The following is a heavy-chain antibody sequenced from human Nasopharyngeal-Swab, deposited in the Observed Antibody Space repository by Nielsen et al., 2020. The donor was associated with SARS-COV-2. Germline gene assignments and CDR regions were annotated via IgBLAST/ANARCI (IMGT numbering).Heavy chain of an antibody. J-gene: IGHJ6*02. CDR3: AREHGKWELLRLGGYYYYGMDV. V-gene: IGHV3-48*03. CDR1: GLTFSSYE. Sequence: GGSLRLSCVVSGLTFSSYEMNWVRQAPGKGLEWVSYISSSGSTIYYADSVKGRFTISRDNAKNSLYLQMNSLRAEDTAVYYCAREHGKWELLRLGGYYYYGMDVWGQGTTVTVSS. D-gene: IGHD1-26*01. CDR2: ISSSGSTI.